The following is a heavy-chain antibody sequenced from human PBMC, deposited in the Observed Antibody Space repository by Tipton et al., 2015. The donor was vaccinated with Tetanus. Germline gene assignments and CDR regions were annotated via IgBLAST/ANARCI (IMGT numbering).Heavy chain of an antibody. CDR1: GFTFSMFS. D-gene: IGHD2-21*01. J-gene: IGHJ4*02. V-gene: IGHV3-48*02. CDR3: ARVAGYCGGDCLDS. Sequence: SLRFSCVASGFTFSMFSMNWVRQAPGKGLEWISYISGSSDSIYYADSVKGRFTISRDNGKNSVYLQMKSLRDEDTAVYYCARVAGYCGGDCLDSWGQGAQVTVSS. CDR2: ISGSSDSI.